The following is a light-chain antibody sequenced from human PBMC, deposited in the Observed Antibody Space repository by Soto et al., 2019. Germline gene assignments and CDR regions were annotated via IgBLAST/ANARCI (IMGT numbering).Light chain of an antibody. CDR3: QQHGSSGT. V-gene: IGKV3-11*01. Sequence: EIVLTQSPGTLSLFPGERATLSCRASQTVGYYLAWYQQKAGQAPRPLIYDASNRAPGIPARFSGSGSGTDFTLTISRLEPEDFAVYYCQQHGSSGTFGQGTKVDIK. J-gene: IGKJ1*01. CDR1: QTVGYY. CDR2: DAS.